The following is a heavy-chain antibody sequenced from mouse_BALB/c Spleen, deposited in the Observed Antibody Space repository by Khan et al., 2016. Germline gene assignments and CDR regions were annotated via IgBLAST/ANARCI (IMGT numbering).Heavy chain of an antibody. D-gene: IGHD1-2*01. CDR3: ARGFITTAAY. Sequence: QIQLVQSGPELKKPGETVKISCKASDYTFTDYSMHWVKQAPGKGLKWMGWINTETGEPTYADDFKGRFAFSLETSASTAYLQINNLKNEDMATYFCARGFITTAAYWGQGTLVTVSA. CDR2: INTETGEP. CDR1: DYTFTDYS. V-gene: IGHV9-2-1*01. J-gene: IGHJ3*01.